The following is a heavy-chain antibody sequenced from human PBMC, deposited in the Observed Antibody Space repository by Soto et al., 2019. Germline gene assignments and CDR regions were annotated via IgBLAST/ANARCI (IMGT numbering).Heavy chain of an antibody. CDR1: VFIFSIFG. CDR2: IWYDGSNT. CDR3: VRDLLGSGGHFDY. V-gene: IGHV3-33*01. D-gene: IGHD7-27*01. J-gene: IGHJ4*02. Sequence: SLRLSCSASVFIFSIFGMHWVRQAPGKGLEWVAHIWYDGSNTYYADSVKGRFTISRDNSRNTLYLQMNSLRAEDTAVYHCVRDLLGSGGHFDYWGQGTPVTVSS.